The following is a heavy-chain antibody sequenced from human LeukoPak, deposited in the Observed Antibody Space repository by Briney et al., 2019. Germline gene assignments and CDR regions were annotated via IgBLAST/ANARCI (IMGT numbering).Heavy chain of an antibody. Sequence: GRSLRLSCAASGFTFSSYGMHWVRQAPGKGLEWVAVIWYDGSNKYYADSVKGRFTISRDNSKNTLYLQTSSLRADDTAVYYCTRGYVTRGGSFDPWGQGTLVTVSS. CDR2: IWYDGSNK. J-gene: IGHJ5*02. V-gene: IGHV3-33*01. D-gene: IGHD2-2*01. CDR3: TRGYVTRGGSFDP. CDR1: GFTFSSYG.